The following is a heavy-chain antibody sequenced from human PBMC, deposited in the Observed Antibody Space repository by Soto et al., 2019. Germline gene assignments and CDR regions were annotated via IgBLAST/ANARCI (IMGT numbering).Heavy chain of an antibody. Sequence: SVKVSCKASGGTFSTYAISWVRQAPGQGLEWMGGIIPIFGTAKYAQKFQGRVTITADESTSTAYMELSSLRSEDTAVYYCAREIFGVIISGGRDAFDIWGQGPMVTVAS. V-gene: IGHV1-69*13. CDR3: AREIFGVIISGGRDAFDI. D-gene: IGHD3-3*01. J-gene: IGHJ3*02. CDR2: IIPIFGTA. CDR1: GGTFSTYA.